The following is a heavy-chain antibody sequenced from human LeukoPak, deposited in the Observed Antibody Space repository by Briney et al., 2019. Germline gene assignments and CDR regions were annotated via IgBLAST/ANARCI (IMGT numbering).Heavy chain of an antibody. Sequence: AASVKVSCKTSGGTFGSYVISWVRQAPGQGLDWMGGILPIFGTADYAQKFQGRVTITAGESTNTACMELKSLTSEDTAVYYCARDRGGSDPWGQGTLVTVSS. D-gene: IGHD4-23*01. CDR1: GGTFGSYV. J-gene: IGHJ5*02. CDR3: ARDRGGSDP. CDR2: ILPIFGTA. V-gene: IGHV1-69*13.